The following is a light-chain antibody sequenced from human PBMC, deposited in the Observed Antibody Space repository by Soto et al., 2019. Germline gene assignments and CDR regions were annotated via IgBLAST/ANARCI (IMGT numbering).Light chain of an antibody. V-gene: IGLV2-14*01. Sequence: QSALTQPASVSGPPGQSITISCTGTSSDVGGYNYVSWYQQHPGKAPKLMIYDVSNRPSGVSNRFSGSKSGNTASLTISGLQAEDEADYYCSSYTSSSTYVFGTGTKATVL. CDR1: SSDVGGYNY. J-gene: IGLJ1*01. CDR3: SSYTSSSTYV. CDR2: DVS.